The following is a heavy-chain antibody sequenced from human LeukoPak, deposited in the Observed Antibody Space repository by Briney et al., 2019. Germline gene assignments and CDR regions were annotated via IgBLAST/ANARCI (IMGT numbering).Heavy chain of an antibody. Sequence: GRSLRLSCAASGFTLSSYAMHWVRQAPGKGLEWLAVISYDGSNKYYADSGKGRFTISRDNSKNTLYLQMNSLRVEDTAVFYCARDWGLAARPRGYYYGMDVWGQGTTVTVSS. CDR2: ISYDGSNK. D-gene: IGHD6-6*01. V-gene: IGHV3-30-3*01. J-gene: IGHJ6*02. CDR3: ARDWGLAARPRGYYYGMDV. CDR1: GFTLSSYA.